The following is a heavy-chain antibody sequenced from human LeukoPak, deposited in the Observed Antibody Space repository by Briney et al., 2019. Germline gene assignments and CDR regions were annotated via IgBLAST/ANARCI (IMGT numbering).Heavy chain of an antibody. D-gene: IGHD3-22*01. CDR3: ARLDYYDSSGYRPDAFDI. V-gene: IGHV5-51*01. J-gene: IGHJ3*02. CDR2: IYPGDSDT. CDR1: GYSFTSYW. Sequence: TGESLKISCKGSGYSFTSYWIGWVRQMPGKGLEWMGIIYPGDSDTRYSPSFQGQVTISADKSISTAYLQWSSLKASDTAMYYCARLDYYDSSGYRPDAFDIWGQGTMVTVSS.